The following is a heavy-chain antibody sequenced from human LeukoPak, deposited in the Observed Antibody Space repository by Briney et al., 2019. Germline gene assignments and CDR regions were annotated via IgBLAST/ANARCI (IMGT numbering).Heavy chain of an antibody. V-gene: IGHV3-9*01. CDR1: GFTFDDYA. J-gene: IGHJ5*02. CDR2: ISWNRGSI. Sequence: GGSLRLSCAASGFTFDDYAMHWVRQAPGKGLEWVSGISWNRGSIGYADSVKGRFTISRDNAKNSLYLQMNSLRAEDTALYYCAKEYLPYYYDSSGYYHWGQGTLVTVSS. CDR3: AKEYLPYYYDSSGYYH. D-gene: IGHD3-22*01.